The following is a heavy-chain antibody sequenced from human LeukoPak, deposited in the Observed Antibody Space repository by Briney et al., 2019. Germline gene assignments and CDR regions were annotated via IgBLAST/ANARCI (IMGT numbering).Heavy chain of an antibody. CDR1: GFTFSSYG. J-gene: IGHJ3*02. D-gene: IGHD1-14*01. CDR2: IRYDGSNK. Sequence: GGSLRLSCAASGFTFSSYGMHWVRQAPGKGLEWVAFIRYDGSNKYYADSVKGRFTISRDNSKNTLYLQMNSLRAEDTAVYYCAKDKFIGRRKAFDIWGQGTMVTVSS. V-gene: IGHV3-30*02. CDR3: AKDKFIGRRKAFDI.